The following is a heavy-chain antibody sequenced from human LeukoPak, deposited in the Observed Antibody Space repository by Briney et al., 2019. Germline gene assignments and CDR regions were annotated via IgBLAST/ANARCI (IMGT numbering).Heavy chain of an antibody. CDR3: ARVTNSGWYDY. J-gene: IGHJ4*02. V-gene: IGHV1-46*01. D-gene: IGHD6-19*01. Sequence: ASVKVSCKASGYTFTSYYMHWVRQAPGQGLEWMGIINPSGGSTSYAQKFQGRITMTRDTSTSTVYMELSSLRSEDTAVYYCARVTNSGWYDYWGQGTLVTVSS. CDR1: GYTFTSYY. CDR2: INPSGGST.